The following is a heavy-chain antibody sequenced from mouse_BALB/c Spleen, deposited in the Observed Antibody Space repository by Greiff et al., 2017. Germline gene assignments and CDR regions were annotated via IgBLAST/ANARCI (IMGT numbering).Heavy chain of an antibody. CDR1: GFSLTSYG. V-gene: IGHV2-9*02. D-gene: IGHD2-4*01. CDR3: ARGSTMITTWFAY. Sequence: VQGVESGPGLVAPSQSLSITCTVSGFSLTSYGVHWVRQPPGKGLEWLGVIWAGGSTNYNSALMSRLSISKDNSKSQVFLKMNSLQTDDTAMYYCARGSTMITTWFAYWGQGTLVTVSA. CDR2: IWAGGST. J-gene: IGHJ3*01.